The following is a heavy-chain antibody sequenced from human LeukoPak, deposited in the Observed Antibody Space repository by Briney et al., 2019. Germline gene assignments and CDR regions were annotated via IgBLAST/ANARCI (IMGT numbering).Heavy chain of an antibody. CDR3: ARTVVRGRGAVAGLGYFDY. CDR1: GYTFTSYG. Sequence: ASVKVSCKASGYTFTSYGISWVRQAPGQGLEWMGWISAYNGNTNYAQKLQGRVTMTTDTSTSTAYMELRSLRSDDTAVYHCARTVVRGRGAVAGLGYFDYWGQGTLVTVSS. V-gene: IGHV1-18*01. J-gene: IGHJ4*02. D-gene: IGHD6-19*01. CDR2: ISAYNGNT.